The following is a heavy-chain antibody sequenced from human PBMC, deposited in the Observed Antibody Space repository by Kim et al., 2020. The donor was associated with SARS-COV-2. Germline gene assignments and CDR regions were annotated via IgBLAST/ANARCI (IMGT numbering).Heavy chain of an antibody. V-gene: IGHV4-31*02. D-gene: IGHD3-3*01. Sequence: PSLKSRVTISVDTSKNQFSLKLSSVTAADTAVYYCARDVTIYPTIYGMDVWGQGTTVTVSS. CDR3: ARDVTIYPTIYGMDV. J-gene: IGHJ6*02.